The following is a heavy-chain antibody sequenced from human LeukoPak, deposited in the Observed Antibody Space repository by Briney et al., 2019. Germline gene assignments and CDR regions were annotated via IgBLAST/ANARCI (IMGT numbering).Heavy chain of an antibody. V-gene: IGHV4-30-2*01. D-gene: IGHD5-12*01. CDR2: IYHSGST. Sequence: SQTLSLTCTVSGGSISSGGYYWSWIRQPPGKGLEWIGYIYHSGSTYYNPSLKSRVTISVDRSKNQFSLKLSSVTAADTAVYYCARGGYSGYDSWGQGTLVTVSS. J-gene: IGHJ4*02. CDR1: GGSISSGGYY. CDR3: ARGGYSGYDS.